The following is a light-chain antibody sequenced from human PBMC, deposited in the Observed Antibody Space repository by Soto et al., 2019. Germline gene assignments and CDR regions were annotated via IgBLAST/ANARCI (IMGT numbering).Light chain of an antibody. CDR2: GAS. V-gene: IGKV3-15*01. Sequence: EKGVKLSPAAVSLSPGGRATLSCRASQTISGTLAWYQQKPGQAPRLLIHGASTRAPGFPARFSGSGSGTDFTLTISSLQSEDFAVYYCQQYSIWRTFGQGAKVDI. CDR1: QTISGT. J-gene: IGKJ1*01. CDR3: QQYSIWRT.